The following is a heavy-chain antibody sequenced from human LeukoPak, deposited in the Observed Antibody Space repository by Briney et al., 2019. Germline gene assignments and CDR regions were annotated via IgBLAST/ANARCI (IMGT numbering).Heavy chain of an antibody. Sequence: PSETLSLTCTVSGGSISSYYWSWIRQPPGKGLEWIGYIYYSGSTNYNPSLKSRVTISVDTSKNQFSLKLSSVTAADTAVYYCARGLWAYCGGDCYPYYFDYWGQGTLVTVSS. V-gene: IGHV4-59*01. CDR1: GGSISSYY. J-gene: IGHJ4*02. CDR3: ARGLWAYCGGDCYPYYFDY. D-gene: IGHD2-21*02. CDR2: IYYSGST.